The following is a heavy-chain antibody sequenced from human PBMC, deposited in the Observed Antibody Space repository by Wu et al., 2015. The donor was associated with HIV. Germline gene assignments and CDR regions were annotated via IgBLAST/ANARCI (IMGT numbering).Heavy chain of an antibody. CDR2: INPNSGGT. CDR1: GYTFIGYY. D-gene: IGHD6-19*01. CDR3: ARESEAKQWLVRWFDP. V-gene: IGHV1-2*02. J-gene: IGHJ5*02. Sequence: QVQLVQSGAEVKKPGASVKVSCKASGYTFIGYYMHWVRQAPGQGLEWMGWINPNSGGTNYAQKFQGRVTMTRDTSISTAYMELSRLRSDDTAVYYCARESEAKQWLVRWFDPVGPGNPGPPSPQ.